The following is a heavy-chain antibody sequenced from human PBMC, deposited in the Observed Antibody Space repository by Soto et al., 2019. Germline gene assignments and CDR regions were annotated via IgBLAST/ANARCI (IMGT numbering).Heavy chain of an antibody. CDR3: ARDGGWREYFQH. V-gene: IGHV3-30-3*01. J-gene: IGHJ1*01. D-gene: IGHD6-19*01. CDR2: ISHDGNNQ. CDR1: GLTFSSFA. Sequence: QVQLVESGGGVVQPGRSLRLSCAASGLTFSSFAMHWVRQAPGKGLEWVALISHDGNNQYYADSVKGRFTVSRDNSMSTLYLQMNSLSPEDTAIYYCARDGGWREYFQHCGQGTPVTVSS.